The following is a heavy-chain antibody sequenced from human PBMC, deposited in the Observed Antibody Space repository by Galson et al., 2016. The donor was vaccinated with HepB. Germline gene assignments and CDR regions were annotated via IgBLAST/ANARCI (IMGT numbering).Heavy chain of an antibody. D-gene: IGHD2-2*01. CDR1: GGTFSRYA. CDR2: IIPIFGTT. J-gene: IGHJ6*02. V-gene: IGHV1-69*13. Sequence: SVKVSCKASGGTFSRYAISWVRQAPGQGLEWMGGIIPIFGTTNYAQKFQGRVTITADESTSTAYMELSSLRSEDTAVYYCARPQSPYCSSTNCFYYGMDLRGQGTTGTVSS. CDR3: ARPQSPYCSSTNCFYYGMDL.